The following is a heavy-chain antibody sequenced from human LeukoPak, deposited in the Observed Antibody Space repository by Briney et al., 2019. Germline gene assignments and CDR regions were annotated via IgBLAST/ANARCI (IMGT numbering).Heavy chain of an antibody. V-gene: IGHV3-73*01. Sequence: PGGSLRLSCAASGFTFSGYAMHWVRQASGKGLEWVGRTRSRPNRYATAYAASVKGRFTISRDDSKNTAYLQMNSLKTEDTAVYYCTRLYDSGFDYWGQGSLVTVSS. CDR3: TRLYDSGFDY. D-gene: IGHD3-3*01. CDR2: TRSRPNRYAT. CDR1: GFTFSGYA. J-gene: IGHJ4*02.